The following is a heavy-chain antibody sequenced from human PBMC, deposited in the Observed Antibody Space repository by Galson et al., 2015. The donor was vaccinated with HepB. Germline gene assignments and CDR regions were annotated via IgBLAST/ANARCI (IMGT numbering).Heavy chain of an antibody. CDR2: IIPIFGTA. J-gene: IGHJ4*02. Sequence: SVKVSCKASGGTFSSYAISWVRQAPGQGLEWMGGIIPIFGTANYAQKFQGRVTITADESTSTAYMELSSLRSEDTAVYYCARETGYGPRPFDYWGQGTLVTVSS. D-gene: IGHD5-18*01. CDR3: ARETGYGPRPFDY. V-gene: IGHV1-69*13. CDR1: GGTFSSYA.